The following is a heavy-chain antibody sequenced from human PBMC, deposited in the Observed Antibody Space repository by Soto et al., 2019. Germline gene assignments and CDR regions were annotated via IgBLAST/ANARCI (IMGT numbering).Heavy chain of an antibody. CDR2: SNYGGPT. CDR3: ARHGAYSTSVYYYYGMDV. J-gene: IGHJ6*02. Sequence: SETLSLTCTVSGGAINSTVYHWGWIRQPPGKGLEWIGSSNYGGPTYYSPSLQSRVTISLDTAKNHFSLNLRSVTAADTAVYYCARHGAYSTSVYYYYGMDVWGQGTTVTVSS. D-gene: IGHD6-13*01. CDR1: GGAINSTVYH. V-gene: IGHV4-39*01.